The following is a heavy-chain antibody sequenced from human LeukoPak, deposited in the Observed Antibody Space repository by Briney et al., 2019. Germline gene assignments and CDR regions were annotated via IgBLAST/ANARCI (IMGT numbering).Heavy chain of an antibody. D-gene: IGHD3-10*01. CDR2: IYYSGST. CDR1: GGSISSYY. CDR3: ARENTMVRGVIMQFVGFDP. J-gene: IGHJ5*02. V-gene: IGHV4-59*01. Sequence: PSETLSLTCTVSGGSISSYYWSWIRQPPGKGLEWIGYIYYSGSTNYNPSLKSRVTISVDTSKNQFSLKLSSVTAADTAVYYCARENTMVRGVIMQFVGFDPWGQGTLVTVSS.